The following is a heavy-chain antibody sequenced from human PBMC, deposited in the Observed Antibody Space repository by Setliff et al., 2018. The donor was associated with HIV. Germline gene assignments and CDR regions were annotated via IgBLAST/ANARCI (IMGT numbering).Heavy chain of an antibody. Sequence: GGSLRLSCAASGFTFSSYAMSWVRQTPEKGLEWVSISGGSTYYADSAKGRFIISRDNSQNTLYLQMNSLETEDTAVYYCAKAPGWLFLSHYWGQGTLVTVSS. CDR2: SGGST. CDR1: GFTFSSYA. D-gene: IGHD3-22*01. V-gene: IGHV3-23*01. CDR3: AKAPGWLFLSHY. J-gene: IGHJ4*02.